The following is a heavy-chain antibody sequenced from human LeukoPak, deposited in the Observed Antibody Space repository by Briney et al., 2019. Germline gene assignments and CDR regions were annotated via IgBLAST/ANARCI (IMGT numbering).Heavy chain of an antibody. D-gene: IGHD3-10*01. Sequence: GGSLRLSCAASGFTFSSYAISWVRQAPGKGLEWVSAISGSGGSTYYADSVKGRFTISRDNSKNTLYLQMNSLRAEDAAVYYCAKLLWFGELLYPFDYWGQGTLVTVSS. CDR3: AKLLWFGELLYPFDY. CDR2: ISGSGGST. CDR1: GFTFSSYA. J-gene: IGHJ4*02. V-gene: IGHV3-23*01.